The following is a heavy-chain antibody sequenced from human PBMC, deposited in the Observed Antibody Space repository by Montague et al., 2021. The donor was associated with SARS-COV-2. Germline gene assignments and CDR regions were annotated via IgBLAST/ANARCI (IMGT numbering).Heavy chain of an antibody. CDR1: GFTFSTFA. D-gene: IGHD2-15*01. J-gene: IGHJ4*02. V-gene: IGHV3-23*01. CDR2: ISLSGGST. Sequence: SLRLSCSASGFTFSTFAMSWVRQAPGEGLEWVSAISLSGGSTYYXDSVKGRFTISRDNPKNTLFLQMNSLRAEDTAVYYCAKGGVVVVAATDLDYWGQGTLVTVSS. CDR3: AKGGVVVVAATDLDY.